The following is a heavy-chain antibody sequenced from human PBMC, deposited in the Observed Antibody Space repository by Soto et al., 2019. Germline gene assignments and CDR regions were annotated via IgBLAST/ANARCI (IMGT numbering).Heavy chain of an antibody. CDR2: INPNSGGT. D-gene: IGHD3-22*01. J-gene: IGHJ5*02. V-gene: IGHV1-2*02. Sequence: ASVQVSCKASGYTFTAYYMHWLRQAPGQGLEWMGWINPNSGGTKYAQKFQGRVTMTNDTSISTAYMELSRLGSDDTAVYYCARGDFDSSANYYAGWFDPWGQGTLVTVSS. CDR1: GYTFTAYY. CDR3: ARGDFDSSANYYAGWFDP.